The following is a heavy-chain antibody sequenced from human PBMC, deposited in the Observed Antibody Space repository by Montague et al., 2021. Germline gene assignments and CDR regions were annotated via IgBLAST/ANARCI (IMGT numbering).Heavy chain of an antibody. V-gene: IGHV4-39*01. CDR1: GGSTSSTSYY. CDR2: IYYNGST. D-gene: IGHD2-15*01. J-gene: IGHJ5*02. Sequence: SETRSLTRTVSGGSTSSTSYYWGWIRQPPGKELEFIGVIYYNGSTYHNPSLKSRVTVSIDTSKNQFSLKLISVTAADTAVYFCARSLYCKGGSCYSGFDPWGQGTLVTVSS. CDR3: ARSLYCKGGSCYSGFDP.